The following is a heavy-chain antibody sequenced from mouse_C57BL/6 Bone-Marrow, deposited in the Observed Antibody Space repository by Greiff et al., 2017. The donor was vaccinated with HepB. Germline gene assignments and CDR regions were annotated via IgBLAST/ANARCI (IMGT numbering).Heavy chain of an antibody. D-gene: IGHD2-3*01. J-gene: IGHJ4*01. Sequence: VKLQESGAELVRPGASVTLSCKASGYTFTDYEMHWVKQTPVHGLEWIGAIDPETGGTAYNQKFKGKAILTADKSSSTAYMELRSLTSEDSAVYYCTRFDGPSYYAMDYWGQGTSVTVSS. V-gene: IGHV1-15*01. CDR2: IDPETGGT. CDR3: TRFDGPSYYAMDY. CDR1: GYTFTDYE.